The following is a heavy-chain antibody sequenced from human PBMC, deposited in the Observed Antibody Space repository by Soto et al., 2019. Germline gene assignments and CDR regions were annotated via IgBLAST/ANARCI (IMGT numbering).Heavy chain of an antibody. CDR2: ISFDGTNQ. CDR3: AREMIPMIMGGMSAMDV. J-gene: IGHJ6*02. D-gene: IGHD3-22*01. V-gene: IGHV3-30*04. Sequence: QVQLVESGGGVVQPERSQRLSCEASKFTFRTYVMHWARQAPGKGLEWVALISFDGTNQYYADSVKGRFTISRDNSKNTMYLQMNSLRPEDTAVYYCAREMIPMIMGGMSAMDVWGQGTTVTVSS. CDR1: KFTFRTYV.